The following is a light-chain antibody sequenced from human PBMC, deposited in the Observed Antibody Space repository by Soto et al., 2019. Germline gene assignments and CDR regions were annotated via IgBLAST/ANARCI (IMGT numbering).Light chain of an antibody. V-gene: IGKV3-11*01. Sequence: VLTQSPATLSLSPGERATLSCRASQSVRTYVAWYQHKPGQAPRLLIYDASNRATGVPFRFSGSGSGTDFTLTVSSLEPEDFAVYYCQQRLLWPQTFGQGTKVDI. CDR1: QSVRTY. CDR3: QQRLLWPQT. CDR2: DAS. J-gene: IGKJ1*01.